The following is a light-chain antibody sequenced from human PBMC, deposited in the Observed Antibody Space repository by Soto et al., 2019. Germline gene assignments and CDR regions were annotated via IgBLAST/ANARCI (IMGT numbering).Light chain of an antibody. Sequence: QSVLAQPASVSGSPGQSITISCTGTSSDVGGYNYVSWYQQHPGKANKLMIYDVSNRPSGVYNRFSGSKSGNTASLNISGLQAEDEADYYCSSYTSSSTLDVFGTGTKVTVL. V-gene: IGLV2-14*01. CDR1: SSDVGGYNY. J-gene: IGLJ1*01. CDR2: DVS. CDR3: SSYTSSSTLDV.